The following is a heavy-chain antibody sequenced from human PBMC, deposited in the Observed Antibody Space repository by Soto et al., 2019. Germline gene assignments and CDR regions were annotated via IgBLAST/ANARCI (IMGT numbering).Heavy chain of an antibody. CDR2: IWSDGSGK. Sequence: LRLSCAASGFIFSTYGMHWVRQAPGKGLEWVAIIWSDGSGKYYADSVKGRFTISRDNSKNTLYLQMNSLRAEDTAVYYCARERSPGIPAPPISDAFDIWGQGTMVTVSS. V-gene: IGHV3-33*01. CDR3: ARERSPGIPAPPISDAFDI. D-gene: IGHD1-20*01. CDR1: GFIFSTYG. J-gene: IGHJ3*02.